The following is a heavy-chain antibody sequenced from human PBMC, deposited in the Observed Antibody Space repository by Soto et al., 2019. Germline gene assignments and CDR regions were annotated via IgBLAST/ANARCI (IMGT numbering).Heavy chain of an antibody. V-gene: IGHV3-33*01. D-gene: IGHD2-21*02. CDR3: ASSIVVVTANSNAFDI. CDR1: GFTFSSYG. Sequence: GGSLRLSCAASGFTFSSYGMHWVRQAPGKGLEWVAVIWYDGSNKYYADSVKGRFTISRDNSKNTLYLQMNSLRAEDTAVYYCASSIVVVTANSNAFDIWGQGTMVTVSS. J-gene: IGHJ3*02. CDR2: IWYDGSNK.